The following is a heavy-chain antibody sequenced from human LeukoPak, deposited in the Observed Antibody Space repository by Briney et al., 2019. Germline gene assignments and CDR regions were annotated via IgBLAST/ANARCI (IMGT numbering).Heavy chain of an antibody. CDR3: ATPLLAYCGGDCYSG. J-gene: IGHJ4*02. D-gene: IGHD2-21*02. Sequence: GASVKVSCKVSGYTLTELSMHWVRQAPGKGLEWMGGFDPEDGETIYAQKFQGRVTMTEDTSTDTAYMELSSLRSEDTAVYYCATPLLAYCGGDCYSGWGQGTLVTVSS. V-gene: IGHV1-24*01. CDR1: GYTLTELS. CDR2: FDPEDGET.